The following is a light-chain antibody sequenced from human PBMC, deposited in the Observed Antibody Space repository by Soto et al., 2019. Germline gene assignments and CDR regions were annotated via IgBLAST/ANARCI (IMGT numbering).Light chain of an antibody. Sequence: EIVLTQAPGTLSLSPGERGTLSCRASQSVSSNYLAWYQQKPGQAPRLLIYGASSRATGIPDRFSGSGSGTDFTLTVSRLAPEDFAVYYCQQYGSSPETFGQGTKVDIK. CDR2: GAS. J-gene: IGKJ1*01. V-gene: IGKV3-20*01. CDR1: QSVSSNY. CDR3: QQYGSSPET.